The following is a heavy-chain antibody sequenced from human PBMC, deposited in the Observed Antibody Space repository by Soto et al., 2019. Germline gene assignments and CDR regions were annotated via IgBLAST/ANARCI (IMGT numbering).Heavy chain of an antibody. CDR3: ARVRQLVGYFYYYMDV. Sequence: ASVKVSCTASGYTFTNYGITWVRQAPGQGLEWMGWISAYNGDTHYTQRLQGRVTMTTDTSTSTAYMELRGLRSDDTAVYYWARVRQLVGYFYYYMDVWGKGTTVTAP. D-gene: IGHD6-6*01. J-gene: IGHJ6*03. V-gene: IGHV1-18*01. CDR1: GYTFTNYG. CDR2: ISAYNGDT.